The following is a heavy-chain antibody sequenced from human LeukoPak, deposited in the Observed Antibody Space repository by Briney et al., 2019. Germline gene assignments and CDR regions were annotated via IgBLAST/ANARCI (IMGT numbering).Heavy chain of an antibody. CDR2: IYYSGST. J-gene: IGHJ4*02. CDR3: ARSGITGYTPLID. Sequence: SETLSLTCTVSGGSISSYYLSWIRQPPGKGLEWIGYIYYSGSTNYNPSLKSRVTISEDTSKNQFSLRLSSVTAADTAVYYCARSGITGYTPLIDWGRGTLVTVSS. D-gene: IGHD3-10*01. V-gene: IGHV4-59*08. CDR1: GGSISSYY.